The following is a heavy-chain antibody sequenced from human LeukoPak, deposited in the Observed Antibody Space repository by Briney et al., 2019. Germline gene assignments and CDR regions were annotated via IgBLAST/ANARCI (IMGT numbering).Heavy chain of an antibody. V-gene: IGHV3-30-3*01. D-gene: IGHD6-6*01. J-gene: IGHJ4*02. Sequence: GGSLRLSCAASGFTFGSYAMRWVRQAPGKGLEWVAVISYDGSNKYYAGSVKGRFTISRDNSKNTLYLQMNSLRAEDTAVYYCARDLGSSLDYWGQGTLVTVSS. CDR3: ARDLGSSLDY. CDR2: ISYDGSNK. CDR1: GFTFGSYA.